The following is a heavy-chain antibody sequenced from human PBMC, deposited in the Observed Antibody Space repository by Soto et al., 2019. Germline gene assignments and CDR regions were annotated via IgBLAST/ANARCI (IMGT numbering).Heavy chain of an antibody. CDR1: GGSIYSGGYY. D-gene: IGHD3-3*01. Sequence: SETLSLTCTISGGSIYSGGYYWSWIRQLPGKGLEWIGYIYYRGNTNYNPSLKSRVTISIESSKNQFSLKLSSVTAADTAVYYCARVRDSFGLYWGQGTLVTVSS. V-gene: IGHV4-31*03. CDR2: IYYRGNT. J-gene: IGHJ4*02. CDR3: ARVRDSFGLY.